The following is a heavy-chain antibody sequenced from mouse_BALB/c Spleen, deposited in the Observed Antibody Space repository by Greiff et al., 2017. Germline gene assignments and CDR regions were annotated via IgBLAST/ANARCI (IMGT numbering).Heavy chain of an antibody. Sequence: EVQGVESGGGLVQPGGSRKLSCAASGFTFSDYGMAWVRQAPGKGPEWVAFISNGGGSTYYPDTVKGRFTISRDNAKNTLYLQMSSLKSEDTAMYYCARSTTVRYFDYWGQGTTLTVSS. V-gene: IGHV5-15*01. CDR1: GFTFSDYG. CDR2: ISNGGGST. CDR3: ARSTTVRYFDY. J-gene: IGHJ2*01. D-gene: IGHD1-1*01.